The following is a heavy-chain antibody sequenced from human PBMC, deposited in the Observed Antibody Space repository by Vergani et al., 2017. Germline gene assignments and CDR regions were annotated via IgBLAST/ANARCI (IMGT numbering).Heavy chain of an antibody. V-gene: IGHV4-39*01. J-gene: IGHJ4*02. CDR3: ARLGGYSHGYVLVFDY. D-gene: IGHD5-18*01. CDR2: IYYSGST. Sequence: QLQLQESGPGLVKPSETLSLTCTVSGGSISSSSYYWGWIRQPPGKGLEWIGSIYYSGSTYYNPSLKSRVTISVDTSKNQFSLKLSSVTAADTAVYYCARLGGYSHGYVLVFDYWGQGTLVTVSS. CDR1: GGSISSSSYY.